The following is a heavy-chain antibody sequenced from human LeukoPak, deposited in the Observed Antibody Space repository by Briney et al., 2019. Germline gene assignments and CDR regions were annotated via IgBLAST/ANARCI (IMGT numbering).Heavy chain of an antibody. Sequence: PGGSLRLSCAASGFTFSSYWMSWVRQAPGKGLEWVANIKQDGSEKYYVDSVKGRFTISRDNAKNSLYLQMNSLRAEDTAVYYCARGGPAAAIFMEDYFDYWGQGTLVTVSS. CDR2: IKQDGSEK. CDR3: ARGGPAAAIFMEDYFDY. V-gene: IGHV3-7*01. J-gene: IGHJ4*02. D-gene: IGHD2-2*01. CDR1: GFTFSSYW.